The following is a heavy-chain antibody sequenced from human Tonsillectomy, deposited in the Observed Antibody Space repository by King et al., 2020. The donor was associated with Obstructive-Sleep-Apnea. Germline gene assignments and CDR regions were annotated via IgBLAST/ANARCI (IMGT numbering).Heavy chain of an antibody. V-gene: IGHV3-7*01. D-gene: IGHD5-18*01. CDR3: VRGGYTYDY. Sequence: VQLVQSGGGLVQPGESLRLSCAVAGLTYSNHWISWVRQAPGKGLEGVAKIKEDGSDKYYVDSVKGRFTISRDNAKNSLYLQMNSLRVEDTAMYYCVRGGYTYDYWGQGTLVIVSS. J-gene: IGHJ4*02. CDR1: GLTYSNHW. CDR2: IKEDGSDK.